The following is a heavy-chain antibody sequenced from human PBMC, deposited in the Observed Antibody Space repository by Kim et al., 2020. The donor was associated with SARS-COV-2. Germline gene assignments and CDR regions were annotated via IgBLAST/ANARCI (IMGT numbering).Heavy chain of an antibody. CDR1: GLPFSASG. CDR2: IWSDGTKE. CDR3: ARDKGERYSDD. D-gene: IGHD3-16*01. J-gene: IGHJ4*02. V-gene: IGHV3-33*01. Sequence: GGSLRLSCAASGLPFSASGMHWVRQAPGKGLEWVAMIWSDGTKEYYADSVKGRFTISRDNSKNTVYLQMNSLRAEDTAVYYCARDKGERYSDDWGQGTLVIVS.